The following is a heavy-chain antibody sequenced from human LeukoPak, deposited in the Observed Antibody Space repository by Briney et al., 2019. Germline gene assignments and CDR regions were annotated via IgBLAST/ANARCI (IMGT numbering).Heavy chain of an antibody. V-gene: IGHV1-58*01. CDR2: IVVGSANT. J-gene: IGHJ4*02. Sequence: SVKVSCKASGFTFASSAVQWVRQARGQPLEWMGWIVVGSANTNYAPKFQESVTITRDMSTSTVNMELSSLRSEDTAVYYCAREPTAMVTSVPYYFDYWGQGTLVTVSS. D-gene: IGHD5-18*01. CDR1: GFTFASSA. CDR3: AREPTAMVTSVPYYFDY.